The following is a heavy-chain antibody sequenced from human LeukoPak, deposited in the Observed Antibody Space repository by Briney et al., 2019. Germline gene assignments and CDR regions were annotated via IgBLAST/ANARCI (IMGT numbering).Heavy chain of an antibody. Sequence: GGALRLSCAASGFTFSSYEMNWVRQAPGKGLEWVSYISSSCSTIYYADSVKGRFTISRDNAKNSLYLQMNSLRAEDTAVYYCARVSEARYCSGGSCYSGLLGAFDIWGQGTMVTVSS. V-gene: IGHV3-48*03. CDR2: ISSSCSTI. D-gene: IGHD2-15*01. CDR3: ARVSEARYCSGGSCYSGLLGAFDI. J-gene: IGHJ3*02. CDR1: GFTFSSYE.